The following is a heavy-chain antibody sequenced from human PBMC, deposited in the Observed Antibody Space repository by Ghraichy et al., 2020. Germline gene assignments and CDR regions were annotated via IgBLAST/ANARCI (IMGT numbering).Heavy chain of an antibody. CDR2: IIPIFGTA. V-gene: IGHV1-69*13. CDR3: ARYHTGIITIFGVVTVPPPPAHGMDV. J-gene: IGHJ6*02. Sequence: SVKVSCKASGGTFSSYAISCVRQAPVQGLEWMGGIIPIFGTANYAQKFQGRVTITADESTSTAYMELSSLRSEDTAVYYCARYHTGIITIFGVVTVPPPPAHGMDVWGQGTTINVAS. CDR1: GGTFSSYA. D-gene: IGHD3-3*01.